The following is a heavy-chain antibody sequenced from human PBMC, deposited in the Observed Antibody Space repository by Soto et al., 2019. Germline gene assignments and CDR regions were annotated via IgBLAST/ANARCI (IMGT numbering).Heavy chain of an antibody. J-gene: IGHJ4*02. CDR3: ARDRDSSGPFDY. D-gene: IGHD3-22*01. CDR2: INPNSGGT. V-gene: IGHV1-2*02. Sequence: ASVKVSCKASGYTFTGYYMHWVRQAPGQGLEWMGWINPNSGGTNYAQKFQCRVTMTRDTSISTAYMELSRLRSDDTAVYYCARDRDSSGPFDYWGQGTLVTVS. CDR1: GYTFTGYY.